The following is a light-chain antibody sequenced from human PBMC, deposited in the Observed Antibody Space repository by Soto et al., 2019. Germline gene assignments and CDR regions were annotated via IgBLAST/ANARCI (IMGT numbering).Light chain of an antibody. J-gene: IGKJ3*01. CDR3: QQRYNWPPFT. Sequence: EIVLTQSPATLSLSPGERATLSCRASQTIVTYLAWYQHKPGQTPRLLIYDASNRATGVPARFSGSGSGTDFTLTISNLEPEDFALYYCQQRYNWPPFTFGPGTKVDIK. V-gene: IGKV3-11*01. CDR2: DAS. CDR1: QTIVTY.